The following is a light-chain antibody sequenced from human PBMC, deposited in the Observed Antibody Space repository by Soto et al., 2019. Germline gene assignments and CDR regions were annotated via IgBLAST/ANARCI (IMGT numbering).Light chain of an antibody. CDR2: DAS. CDR1: ESISSY. J-gene: IGKJ4*02. Sequence: DIVVTQSPATLSLSPGERATLSCRASESISSYLAWYQQKPGQVPRLLIYDASNRATGIPARFSSRGSGTDFNLTIIVLEPEDFAVFYCQRRSTVPLTFDGGTKVEIK. CDR3: QRRSTVPLT. V-gene: IGKV3-11*01.